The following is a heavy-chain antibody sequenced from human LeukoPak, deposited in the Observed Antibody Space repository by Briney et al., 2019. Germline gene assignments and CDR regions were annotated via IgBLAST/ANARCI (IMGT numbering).Heavy chain of an antibody. D-gene: IGHD1-1*01. CDR1: RYTFTSYD. Sequence: GASVKVSCKASRYTFTSYDINWVRQATGQGLEWMGWMNPNSGNTGYAQKFQGRVTMTRNTSISTAYMELSSLRSEDTAVYYCARGPPTAQYFQHWGQGTLVTVSS. CDR3: ARGPPTAQYFQH. CDR2: MNPNSGNT. J-gene: IGHJ1*01. V-gene: IGHV1-8*01.